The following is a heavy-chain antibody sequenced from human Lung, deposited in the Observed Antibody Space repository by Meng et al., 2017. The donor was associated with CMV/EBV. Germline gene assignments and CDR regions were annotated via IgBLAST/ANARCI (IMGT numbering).Heavy chain of an antibody. CDR2: ISSSSTFK. CDR1: GFTFSSYA. D-gene: IGHD7-27*01. CDR3: ARDLLGTRDYFDS. V-gene: IGHV3-21*01. Sequence: ESLKISXAASGFTFSSYAMNWVRQAPGKGLEWVSSISSSSTFKHYADSMKGRFTISRDNTKNSLYLQMSGLRAEDTALYYCARDLLGTRDYFDSWGQGTLVTVSS. J-gene: IGHJ4*02.